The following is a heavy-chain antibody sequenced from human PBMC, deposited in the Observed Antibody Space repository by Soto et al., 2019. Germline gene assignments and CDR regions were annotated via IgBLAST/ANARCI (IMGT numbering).Heavy chain of an antibody. V-gene: IGHV3-33*01. CDR3: ARDQGAYDYYYMDV. CDR1: GFTFSSYG. CDR2: IWYDGSNK. Sequence: QVQLVESGGGVVQPGRSLRLSCAASGFTFSSYGMHWVRQAPGKGLEWVAVIWYDGSNKYYADSVKGRFTISRDNSKNTLYLQMNSLRAEDTAVYYCARDQGAYDYYYMDVWGKGTTVTVSS. J-gene: IGHJ6*03.